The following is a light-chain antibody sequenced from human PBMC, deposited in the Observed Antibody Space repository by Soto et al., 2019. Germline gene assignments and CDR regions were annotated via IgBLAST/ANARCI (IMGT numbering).Light chain of an antibody. CDR2: EGS. J-gene: IGLJ1*01. CDR3: SSYTSSSPYV. Sequence: QSALTQPASVSGSPGQSITISCTGTSSDVGGYNLVSWYQQHPGKAPKVMIYEGSKRPSGVSNRFSGSKSGNTASLTISGLQAEDEADYYCSSYTSSSPYVFGTGTKLTVL. V-gene: IGLV2-14*02. CDR1: SSDVGGYNL.